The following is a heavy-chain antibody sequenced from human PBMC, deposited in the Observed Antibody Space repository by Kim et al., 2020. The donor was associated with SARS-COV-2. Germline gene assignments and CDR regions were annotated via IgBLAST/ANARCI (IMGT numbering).Heavy chain of an antibody. J-gene: IGHJ5*02. V-gene: IGHV1-69*13. Sequence: SVKVSCKASGGTFSSYAISWVRQAPGQGLEWMGGIIPIFGTANYAQKFQGRVTITADESTSTAYMELSSLRSEDTAVYYCARDRGDYYGSGSANWFDPWGQGTLVTVSS. CDR3: ARDRGDYYGSGSANWFDP. CDR1: GGTFSSYA. CDR2: IIPIFGTA. D-gene: IGHD3-10*01.